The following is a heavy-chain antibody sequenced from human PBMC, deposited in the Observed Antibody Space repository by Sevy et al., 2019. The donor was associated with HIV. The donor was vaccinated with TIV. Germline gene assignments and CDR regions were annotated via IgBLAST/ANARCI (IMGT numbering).Heavy chain of an antibody. Sequence: ASVKVSCKASGYTFTGYYMHWVRQAPGQGLEWMGRINPNSGGTNYAQKFQDRVTMTRDTSISTAYMELSRLRSDDTAVYYCAVVGDSSGYSDYWGQGTLVTVSS. D-gene: IGHD3-22*01. CDR2: INPNSGGT. CDR1: GYTFTGYY. J-gene: IGHJ4*02. V-gene: IGHV1-2*06. CDR3: AVVGDSSGYSDY.